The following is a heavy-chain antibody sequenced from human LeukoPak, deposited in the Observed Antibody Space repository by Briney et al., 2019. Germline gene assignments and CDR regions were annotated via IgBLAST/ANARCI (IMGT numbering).Heavy chain of an antibody. D-gene: IGHD3-22*01. CDR1: GFTFRDYA. Sequence: GGSLRLSCAASGFTFRDYAMSWVRQAPGRGLEWVSVISGSGGTTHYADSVKGRLTISRDNSKNTVFLQMNSLRAEDTAVYYCATDYYDRSGDYTVDYWGQGTLVTVSP. V-gene: IGHV3-23*01. CDR3: ATDYYDRSGDYTVDY. CDR2: ISGSGGTT. J-gene: IGHJ4*02.